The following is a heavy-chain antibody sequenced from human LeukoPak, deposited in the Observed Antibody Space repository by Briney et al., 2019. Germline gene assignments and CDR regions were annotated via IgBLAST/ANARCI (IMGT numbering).Heavy chain of an antibody. J-gene: IGHJ4*02. CDR3: ARLTGAYFDY. V-gene: IGHV4-59*01. CDR2: IHHSGTT. D-gene: IGHD7-27*01. Sequence: LRLSCAASGFTFSDYYMSWIRQAPGKGLEWIGYIHHSGTTNYNPSLKSRVTISVDTSKNQFSLKLSSVTAADTAVYYCARLTGAYFDYWGQGTLVTVSS. CDR1: GFTFSDYY.